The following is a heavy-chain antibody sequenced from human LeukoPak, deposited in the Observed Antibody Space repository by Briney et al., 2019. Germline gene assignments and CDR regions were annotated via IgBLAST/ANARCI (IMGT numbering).Heavy chain of an antibody. CDR3: ARDLYCSSTSCYKRSNAFDI. J-gene: IGHJ3*02. V-gene: IGHV1-69*05. Sequence: ASVKVSCKASGGTFSSYAISWVRQAPGQGLEWMGGIIPIFGTANYAQKSQGRVTITTDESTSTAYMELSSLRSEDTAVYYCARDLYCSSTSCYKRSNAFDIWGQGTMVTVSS. CDR2: IIPIFGTA. CDR1: GGTFSSYA. D-gene: IGHD2-2*02.